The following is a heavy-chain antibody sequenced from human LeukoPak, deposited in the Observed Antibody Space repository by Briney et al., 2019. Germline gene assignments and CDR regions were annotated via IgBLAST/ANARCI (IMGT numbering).Heavy chain of an antibody. CDR1: GGSFRNYY. J-gene: IGHJ4*02. D-gene: IGHD4-17*01. Sequence: SETLSLTCTVSGGSFRNYYWSWIRQPPGKGLEWIGYIYDSGSTNYNPSLKSRYKPSLKSRVTISVAMSKNQFSLKLTSVTAADTAVYYCATTADYGDYLALDYWGQGTLLTVSS. CDR3: ATTADYGDYLALDY. CDR2: IYDSGST. V-gene: IGHV4-59*01.